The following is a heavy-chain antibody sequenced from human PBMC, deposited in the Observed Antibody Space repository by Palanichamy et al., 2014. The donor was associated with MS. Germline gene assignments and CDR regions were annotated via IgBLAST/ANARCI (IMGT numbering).Heavy chain of an antibody. CDR2: IWYDGSNK. D-gene: IGHD1-26*01. V-gene: IGHV3-33*01. CDR3: ARQRIVGATGFDY. Sequence: STYGMHWVRQAPGKGLEWVAVIWYDGSNKYYADSVKGRFTISRDNSKNTLYLQMNSLRAEDTAVYYCARQRIVGATGFDYWGQGTLVTVSS. CDR1: STYG. J-gene: IGHJ4*02.